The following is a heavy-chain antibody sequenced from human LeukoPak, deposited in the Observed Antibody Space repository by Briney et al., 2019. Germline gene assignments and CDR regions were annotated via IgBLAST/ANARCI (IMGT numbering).Heavy chain of an antibody. Sequence: SVKVSCKASGYTFTSYGISWVRQAPGQGLEWMGGIIPIFGTANYAQKFQGRVTITADKSTSTAYMELSSLRSEDTAVYYCARGEGHYGSGSYYSYYYYYYMDVWGKGTTVTVSS. D-gene: IGHD3-10*01. CDR3: ARGEGHYGSGSYYSYYYYYYMDV. CDR2: IIPIFGTA. V-gene: IGHV1-69*06. CDR1: GYTFTSYG. J-gene: IGHJ6*03.